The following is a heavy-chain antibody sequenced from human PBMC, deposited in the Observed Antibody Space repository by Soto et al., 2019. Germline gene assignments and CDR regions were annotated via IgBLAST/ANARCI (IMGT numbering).Heavy chain of an antibody. Sequence: SETLSLTCTVSGGSISSYYWSWIRQPPGKGLEWIGYIYYSGSTNYNPSLKSRVTISVDTSKNQFSLKLSSVTAADTAAYYCARGPYDFWSGYHNLDYWGQGTLVTVS. D-gene: IGHD3-3*01. J-gene: IGHJ4*02. V-gene: IGHV4-59*01. CDR3: ARGPYDFWSGYHNLDY. CDR2: IYYSGST. CDR1: GGSISSYY.